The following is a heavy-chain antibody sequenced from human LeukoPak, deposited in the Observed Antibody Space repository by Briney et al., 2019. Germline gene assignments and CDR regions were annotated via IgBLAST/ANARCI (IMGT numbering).Heavy chain of an antibody. CDR2: IYYDGDT. J-gene: IGHJ5*02. CDR3: AKGGEMRTFFFDP. CDR1: GFAFTDYA. Sequence: GGSLRLSCAASGFAFTDYAMHWVRQAPGKGLQWVSIIYYDGDTSYADSVKGRFSISRDISKNTLYLQMSSLRADDTAVYYCAKGGEMRTFFFDPWGQGSLVTVSS. D-gene: IGHD3-16*01. V-gene: IGHV3-NL1*01.